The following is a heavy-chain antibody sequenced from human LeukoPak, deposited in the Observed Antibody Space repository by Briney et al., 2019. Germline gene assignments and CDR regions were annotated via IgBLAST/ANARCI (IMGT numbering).Heavy chain of an antibody. CDR1: GVTFNNYA. D-gene: IGHD6-6*01. J-gene: IGHJ4*02. CDR2: LSGVGGNT. V-gene: IGHV3-23*01. CDR3: AAQSSSSPRLVGVVDY. Sequence: GGSLRLSCAAFGVTFNNYAMSWVRQAPGKGLEWVSTLSGVGGNTFYADSVEGRFTISRDNSKNTLYLQMNILRAEDTAIYYCAAQSSSSPRLVGVVDYWGQGTLVIVSS.